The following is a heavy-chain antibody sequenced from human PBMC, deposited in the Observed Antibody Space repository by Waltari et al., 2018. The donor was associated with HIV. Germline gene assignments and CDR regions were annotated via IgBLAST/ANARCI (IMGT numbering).Heavy chain of an antibody. Sequence: QVQLQESGPGLVKPSQTLSLTCTVSGGSISSGGYYWSWIRQHPGKGLEWIGYIYYSGGTYYNPSLKSRVTISVDTSKNQFSLKLSSVTAADTAVYYCARAGPTPSRPSDAFDIWGQGTMVTVSS. CDR3: ARAGPTPSRPSDAFDI. J-gene: IGHJ3*02. CDR1: GGSISSGGYY. D-gene: IGHD4-17*01. CDR2: IYYSGGT. V-gene: IGHV4-31*03.